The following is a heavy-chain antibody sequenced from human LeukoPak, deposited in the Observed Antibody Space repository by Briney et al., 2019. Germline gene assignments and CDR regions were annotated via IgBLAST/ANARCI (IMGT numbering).Heavy chain of an antibody. Sequence: SETLSLTCTVSGGSISSSSYYWGWIRQPPGKGLEWIGSIFHSGSAYYNPSLKSRLPISVDTSKNQLSLKLSSVTAADGAVYYCARRSSSWRFDYWGQGTLVAVSS. CDR2: IFHSGSA. CDR1: GGSISSSSYY. V-gene: IGHV4-39*01. D-gene: IGHD6-13*01. CDR3: ARRSSSWRFDY. J-gene: IGHJ4*02.